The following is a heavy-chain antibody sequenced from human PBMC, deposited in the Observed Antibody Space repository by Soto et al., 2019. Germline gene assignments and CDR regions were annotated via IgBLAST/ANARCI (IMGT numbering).Heavy chain of an antibody. J-gene: IGHJ3*01. Sequence: SYTQSVTCTVSCGSINIAGYYWNWVRQHPGNGLEWIGVIYYDGTTYYTPSLKSRVTISLDTSKNQFSLKLSSVTVADTAVYYCVRDRGAYPAAFDVWGQGTMVTV. V-gene: IGHV4-31*03. D-gene: IGHD1-26*01. CDR1: CGSINIAGYY. CDR2: IYYDGTT. CDR3: VRDRGAYPAAFDV.